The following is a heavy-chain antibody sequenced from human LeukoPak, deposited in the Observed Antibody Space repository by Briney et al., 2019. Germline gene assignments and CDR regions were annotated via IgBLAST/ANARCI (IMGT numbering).Heavy chain of an antibody. CDR2: ISGYSGKT. D-gene: IGHD2-21*01. CDR1: GYSFNKFG. V-gene: IGHV1-18*01. J-gene: IGHJ5*02. Sequence: ASVKVSCEASGYSFNKFGISWVRQAPGQGLEWMGWISGYSGKTDSAQKFQDRVTMTTDNSTSTAYLELRSLRSDDTAVYFCVRVGSAYGDPLEFDLWGQGTLVTVSS. CDR3: VRVGSAYGDPLEFDL.